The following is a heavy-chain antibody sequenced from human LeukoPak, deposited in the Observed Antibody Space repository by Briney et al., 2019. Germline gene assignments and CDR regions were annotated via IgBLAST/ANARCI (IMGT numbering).Heavy chain of an antibody. CDR3: ARSTHYRSGNDY. Sequence: GESLKISCKGSGYSFTTYWIGWVRQMPGKGLGWMGIIYPGDSDTRYSPSFQGQVTISVDKSIGTAYLQWSSLKASDTAMYYCARSTHYRSGNDYWGQGTLVTVSS. D-gene: IGHD3-10*01. J-gene: IGHJ4*02. V-gene: IGHV5-51*01. CDR1: GYSFTTYW. CDR2: IYPGDSDT.